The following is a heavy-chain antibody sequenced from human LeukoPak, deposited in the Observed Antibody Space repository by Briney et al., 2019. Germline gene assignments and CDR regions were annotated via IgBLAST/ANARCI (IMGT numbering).Heavy chain of an antibody. Sequence: GGSLRLSCAASGFTFRSYWMSWVRRAPGKGLEWVANIKQDGSEKFYVDSVEGRFTISRDNAKNSLYLQMSSLRSEDTAVYYCARVLARRVVIIGYFDYWGQGTLVTVSS. CDR3: ARVLARRVVIIGYFDY. J-gene: IGHJ4*02. D-gene: IGHD3-3*01. CDR2: IKQDGSEK. V-gene: IGHV3-7*01. CDR1: GFTFRSYW.